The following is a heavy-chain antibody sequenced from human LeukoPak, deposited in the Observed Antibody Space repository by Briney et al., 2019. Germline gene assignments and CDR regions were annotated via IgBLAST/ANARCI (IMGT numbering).Heavy chain of an antibody. CDR3: ARDRAVATIGGVDY. Sequence: ASVKVSCKSSVYTFTDYYVHWVRQAPGQGLEWMGWINPKSGGTSSAQKFQGRVTMTRDTSISTAYMELSSLRSDDTAVYYCARDRAVATIGGVDYWGQGTLVTVSS. J-gene: IGHJ4*02. CDR2: INPKSGGT. V-gene: IGHV1-2*02. D-gene: IGHD5-12*01. CDR1: VYTFTDYY.